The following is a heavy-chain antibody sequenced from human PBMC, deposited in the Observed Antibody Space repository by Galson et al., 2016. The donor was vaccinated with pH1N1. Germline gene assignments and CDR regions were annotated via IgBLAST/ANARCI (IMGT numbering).Heavy chain of an antibody. CDR3: ARAIGVAESY. CDR2: INQDGSEK. CDR1: GSTLSSYW. D-gene: IGHD6-13*01. Sequence: SLRLSCAASGSTLSSYWMTWVRQAPGKGLEWVANINQDGSEKYYMDSVKGRFTISRDNAKNSVYLQMNSLRAEDTAVYYCARAIGVAESYWGQGTLVTVSS. J-gene: IGHJ4*02. V-gene: IGHV3-7*01.